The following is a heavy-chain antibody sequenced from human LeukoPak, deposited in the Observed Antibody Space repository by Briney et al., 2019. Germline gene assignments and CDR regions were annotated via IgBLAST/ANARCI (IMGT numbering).Heavy chain of an antibody. CDR1: GDSVSRNSAA. V-gene: IGHV6-1*01. J-gene: IGHJ4*02. CDR2: TYYRSKWYN. CDR3: AREGNYDFWSGYYYFDY. D-gene: IGHD3-3*01. Sequence: SQTLSLTCAISGDSVSRNSAAWNWIRQSPSRGLEWLGRTYYRSKWYNDYAVSVKGRITINPDISKNQFSLQQNSVTPEDTAVYYCAREGNYDFWSGYYYFDYWGQGTLVTVSS.